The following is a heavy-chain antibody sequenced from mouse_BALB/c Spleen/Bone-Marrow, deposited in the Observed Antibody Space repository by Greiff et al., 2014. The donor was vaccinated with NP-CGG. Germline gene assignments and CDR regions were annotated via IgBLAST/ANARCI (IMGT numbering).Heavy chain of an antibody. CDR2: INPSTGYT. CDR1: GYTFTDYW. Sequence: QVQLQQSGAELAKPGASVKMSCKASGYTFTDYWMHWIKQRPGQGLEWIGYINPSTGYTEYNQKFKDKATLTADKSSSTAYMQLSSLTSEDSAVYYCASDPSGFDYWGQGTTLTVSS. D-gene: IGHD3-1*01. V-gene: IGHV1-7*01. J-gene: IGHJ2*01. CDR3: ASDPSGFDY.